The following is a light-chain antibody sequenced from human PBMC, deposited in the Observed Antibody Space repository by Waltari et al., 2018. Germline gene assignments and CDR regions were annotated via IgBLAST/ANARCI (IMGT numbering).Light chain of an antibody. J-gene: IGLJ2*01. CDR2: DVI. CDR1: SSDVGGYNY. Sequence: QSALTQPASVSGSPGQSITISCTGTSSDVGGYNYVSWYQQHPGKAPKPMIYDVINRPSGVPNRFSGSKSGNTASLTISGLQAEDEADYYCSSYISSSTLELFGGGTSLTVL. V-gene: IGLV2-14*03. CDR3: SSYISSSTLEL.